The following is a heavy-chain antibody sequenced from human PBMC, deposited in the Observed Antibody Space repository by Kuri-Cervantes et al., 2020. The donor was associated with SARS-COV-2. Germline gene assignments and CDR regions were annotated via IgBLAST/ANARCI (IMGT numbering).Heavy chain of an antibody. D-gene: IGHD6-13*01. J-gene: IGHJ4*02. CDR1: GYTFTGYY. Sequence: SVKVSCKASGYTFTGYYMHWVRQAPGQGLEWMGGIIPIFGTANYAQKFQGRVTITADESTSTAYMELSSLRSEDTAVYYCAGLTFYSLVPQWGQGTLVTVSS. V-gene: IGHV1-69*13. CDR2: IIPIFGTA. CDR3: AGLTFYSLVPQ.